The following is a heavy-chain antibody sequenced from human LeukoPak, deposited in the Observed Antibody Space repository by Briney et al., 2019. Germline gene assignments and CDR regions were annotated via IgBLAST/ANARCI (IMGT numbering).Heavy chain of an antibody. J-gene: IGHJ4*02. V-gene: IGHV3-30-3*01. CDR2: VSYNGDNK. CDR1: GFTFSNSA. D-gene: IGHD2-2*02. Sequence: GRSLRLSCLASGFTFSNSAFHWVRQAPGKGLEWVAVVSYNGDNKYYADSVKGRFTISRDNSKNTLYLQMNSLRAEDTAVYYCAKDRRDCNSSSCYRVGGDFDYRGQGTLVTVSS. CDR3: AKDRRDCNSSSCYRVGGDFDY.